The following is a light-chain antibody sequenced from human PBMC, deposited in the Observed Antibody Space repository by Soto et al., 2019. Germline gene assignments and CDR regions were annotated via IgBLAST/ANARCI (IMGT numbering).Light chain of an antibody. CDR1: QSVSSY. CDR3: QQYNDWPRT. J-gene: IGKJ1*01. CDR2: GAS. Sequence: EIMLTQSPATLSLSPGERATLSCRASQSVSSYLAWYQQKPGQAPRLLIYGASTRATDIPARFSGSASGTEFTLSISSLQSEDFSVYYCQQYNDWPRTFGQGTKVDIK. V-gene: IGKV3-15*01.